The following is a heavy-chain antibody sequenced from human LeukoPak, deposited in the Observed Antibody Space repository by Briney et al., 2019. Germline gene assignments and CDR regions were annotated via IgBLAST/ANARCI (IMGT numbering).Heavy chain of an antibody. CDR2: ICDIFGST. CDR3: AKGVVPYYYYAMDV. D-gene: IGHD2-15*01. Sequence: PGGSLTLSCAASGFTFSSYAMTWVRQAPGKGLEEVSGICDIFGSTVYADPVKGRFTISRDKSKNTLYPQMNSLRAEDTAVYYCAKGVVPYYYYAMDVWGQGTTVTVSS. J-gene: IGHJ6*02. V-gene: IGHV3-23*01. CDR1: GFTFSSYA.